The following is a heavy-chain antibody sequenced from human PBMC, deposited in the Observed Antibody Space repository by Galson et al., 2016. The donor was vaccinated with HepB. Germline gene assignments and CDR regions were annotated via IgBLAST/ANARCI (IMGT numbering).Heavy chain of an antibody. Sequence: SLRLSCAASGFMVRTNYMSWVRQAPGQGLEWVSAISSTSHSTYYADSVKGRFTIPRDNAKNTLFLQMDSLKIDDTAVYYCAKGWSGPDSWGQGTLVTVSS. CDR2: ISSTSHST. J-gene: IGHJ4*02. CDR3: AKGWSGPDS. V-gene: IGHV3-23*01. D-gene: IGHD3-3*01. CDR1: GFMVRTNY.